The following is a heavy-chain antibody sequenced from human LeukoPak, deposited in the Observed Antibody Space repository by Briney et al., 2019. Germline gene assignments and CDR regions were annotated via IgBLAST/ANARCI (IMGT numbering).Heavy chain of an antibody. CDR3: ARVVVDTAMVTYYFDY. J-gene: IGHJ4*02. D-gene: IGHD5-18*01. V-gene: IGHV3-21*01. Sequence: GGSLRHSCAASGFTFSSYSMNWVRQAPGKGLEWVSSISSSSGYIYYADSVKGRFTISRDNAKNSLYLQMNSLRAEDTAVYYCARVVVDTAMVTYYFDYWGQGTLVTVSS. CDR1: GFTFSSYS. CDR2: ISSSSGYI.